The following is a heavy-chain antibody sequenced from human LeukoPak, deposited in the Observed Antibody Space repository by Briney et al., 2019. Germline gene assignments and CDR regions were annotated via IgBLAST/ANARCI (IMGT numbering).Heavy chain of an antibody. CDR1: GGSISTYF. CDR3: ARVSRGNSVGGDY. Sequence: PSETLSHTCTVSGGSISTYFWSWIRQPPGKGLEWIGYIYYSGSTNYNPSLKSRVTISLDTSKNQFSLKLSSVTAADTAMYYCARVSRGNSVGGDYWGQGTLVTVSS. J-gene: IGHJ4*02. CDR2: IYYSGST. D-gene: IGHD4-23*01. V-gene: IGHV4-59*01.